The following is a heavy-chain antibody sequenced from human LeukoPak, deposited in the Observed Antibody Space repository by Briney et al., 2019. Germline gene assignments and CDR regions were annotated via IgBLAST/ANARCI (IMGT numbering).Heavy chain of an antibody. Sequence: SETLSLTCTVSGYSISTGYYWDWIRQPPGKGLEWIGTFYHGGSTYYNPSLKSRVTISVDTSKNQFSLKLSSVTAADTAVYYCARRSYPTYFDYWGQGTLVTVSS. CDR3: ARRSYPTYFDY. D-gene: IGHD1-26*01. CDR1: GYSISTGYY. CDR2: FYHGGST. J-gene: IGHJ4*02. V-gene: IGHV4-38-2*02.